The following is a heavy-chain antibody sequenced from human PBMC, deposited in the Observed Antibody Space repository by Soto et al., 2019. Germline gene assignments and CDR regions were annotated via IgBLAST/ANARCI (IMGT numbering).Heavy chain of an antibody. Sequence: AVKVSCKAYGGTFSSYAISWVRQAPGQGLEWMGGIIPIFGTANYAQKFQGRVTITADESTSTADMELSSLRSEDTAVYYCARGGGSDWVDPWGQGALVTVSS. V-gene: IGHV1-69*13. D-gene: IGHD3-10*01. CDR2: IIPIFGTA. CDR1: GGTFSSYA. J-gene: IGHJ5*02. CDR3: ARGGGSDWVDP.